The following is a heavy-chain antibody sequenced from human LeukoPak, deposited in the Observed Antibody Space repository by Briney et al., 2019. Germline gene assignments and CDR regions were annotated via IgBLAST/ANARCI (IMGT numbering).Heavy chain of an antibody. CDR1: GGSISSGGYS. CDR2: INHSGST. Sequence: NPSETLSLTCAVSGGSISSGGYSWSWIRQPPGKGLEWIGYINHSGSTNYNPSLKSRVTISVDTSKNQFSLKLSSVTAADTAVYYCALLPSSGWYWAFDIWGQGTMVTVSS. V-gene: IGHV4-30-2*01. J-gene: IGHJ3*02. D-gene: IGHD6-19*01. CDR3: ALLPSSGWYWAFDI.